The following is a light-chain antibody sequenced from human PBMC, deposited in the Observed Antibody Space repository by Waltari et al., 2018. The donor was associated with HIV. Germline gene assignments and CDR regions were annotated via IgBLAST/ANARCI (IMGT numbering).Light chain of an antibody. CDR1: SFNIGSNY. J-gene: IGLJ3*02. CDR3: AAWDDSVSGRV. V-gene: IGLV1-47*01. Sequence: QSVLTQPPSASGTPGQRVTISCSGGSFNIGSNYVYWYQQFPGTAPRLLFYRNARRPDGVPGPFSGSKSATSASLAISGLRSEDEADYVCAAWDDSVSGRVFGGGTKLTVL. CDR2: RNA.